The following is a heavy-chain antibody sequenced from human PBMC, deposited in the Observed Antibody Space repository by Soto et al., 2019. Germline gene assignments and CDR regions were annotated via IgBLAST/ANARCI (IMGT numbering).Heavy chain of an antibody. J-gene: IGHJ6*03. CDR2: ISSSSSYI. Sequence: GSLRLSCAASGFTFSSYSMNWVRQAPGKGLEWVSSISSSSSYIYYADSVKGRFTISRDNAKNSLYLQMNSLRAEDTAVYYCASMFWGYYYMAVWGKGTRVT. D-gene: IGHD3-16*01. CDR3: ASMFWGYYYMAV. CDR1: GFTFSSYS. V-gene: IGHV3-21*01.